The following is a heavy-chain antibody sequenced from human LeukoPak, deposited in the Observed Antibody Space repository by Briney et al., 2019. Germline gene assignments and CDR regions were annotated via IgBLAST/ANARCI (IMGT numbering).Heavy chain of an antibody. Sequence: ASVKVSCKASGYTFTGYYMHWVRQATGQGLEWMGWINPNSGGTNYAQKFQGRVTMTRDTSISTAYMELSRLRSDDTAVYYCARFGDYSGAFDIWGQGTLVTVSS. CDR1: GYTFTGYY. CDR2: INPNSGGT. CDR3: ARFGDYSGAFDI. V-gene: IGHV1-2*02. D-gene: IGHD4-17*01. J-gene: IGHJ3*02.